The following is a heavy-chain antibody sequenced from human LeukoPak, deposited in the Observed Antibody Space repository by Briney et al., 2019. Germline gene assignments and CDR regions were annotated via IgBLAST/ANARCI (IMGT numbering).Heavy chain of an antibody. CDR3: VAGGAFDI. V-gene: IGHV3-7*01. J-gene: IGHJ3*02. D-gene: IGHD3-16*01. Sequence: GGSLRLSCAASGLTFSNEWMSWVRQAPGKGLEWVANIKEDGSEKYYADAVKGRFTISRDNAKNSLYLLMNSLRVEDAAVYYCVAGGAFDIWGRGTLVTVSS. CDR2: IKEDGSEK. CDR1: GLTFSNEW.